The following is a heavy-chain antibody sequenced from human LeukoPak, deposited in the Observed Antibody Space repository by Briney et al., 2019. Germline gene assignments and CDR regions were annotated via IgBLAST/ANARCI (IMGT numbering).Heavy chain of an antibody. D-gene: IGHD2-15*01. V-gene: IGHV1-8*03. CDR2: MNPNSGNT. CDR1: GYTFTSYD. J-gene: IGHJ4*02. Sequence: ASVKVSCKASGYTFTSYDINWVRQATGQGLEWMGWMNPNSGNTGYAQKFQGRVTITRDTSTSTVYMELSSLRSEDTAVYYCAREVPYCSGGSCYEYYFDYWGQGTLVTVSS. CDR3: AREVPYCSGGSCYEYYFDY.